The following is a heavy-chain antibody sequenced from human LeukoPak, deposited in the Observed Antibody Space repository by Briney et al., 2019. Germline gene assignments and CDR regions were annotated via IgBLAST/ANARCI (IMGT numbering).Heavy chain of an antibody. CDR1: GFSFSDYG. CDR3: ARDGYSSGWYEDYFDY. Sequence: PGGSLRLSCAASGFSFSDYGMHWVRQAPGKGLEWVANIKQDGSEKYYVDSVKGRFTISRDNAKNSLYLQMNSLRAEDTAVYYCARDGYSSGWYEDYFDYWGQGTLVTVSS. CDR2: IKQDGSEK. D-gene: IGHD6-19*01. J-gene: IGHJ4*02. V-gene: IGHV3-7*03.